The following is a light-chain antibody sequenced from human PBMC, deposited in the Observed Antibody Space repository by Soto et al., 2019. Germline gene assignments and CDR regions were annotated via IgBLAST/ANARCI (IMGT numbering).Light chain of an antibody. V-gene: IGKV3-20*01. CDR3: QQHGRSPST. CDR2: GAS. CDR1: QSVSSSW. Sequence: EIVLTQSPATLSLSPGERATLSCRASQSVSSSWLAWYQQKPGQAPRLLIYGASSRATGIPDRVSGSGSGTYFTLNISRLEPEDFAVYYCQQHGRSPSTFGQGTKV. J-gene: IGKJ1*01.